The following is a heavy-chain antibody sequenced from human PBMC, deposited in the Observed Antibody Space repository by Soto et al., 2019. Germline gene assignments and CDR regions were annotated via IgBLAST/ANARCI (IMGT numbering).Heavy chain of an antibody. D-gene: IGHD1-26*01. Sequence: QLQLQESGPGLVKPSETLSLTCTVSGGSISDSSSYYWAWIRQPPGKGLEWIGSVYYSGDTYYGPSLKSRVTLSVDAYKNQFSLRVSSVTAADTAVYYCARHPNSGWLGYWGQGILVTVSS. J-gene: IGHJ4*02. CDR3: ARHPNSGWLGY. V-gene: IGHV4-39*01. CDR1: GGSISDSSSYY. CDR2: VYYSGDT.